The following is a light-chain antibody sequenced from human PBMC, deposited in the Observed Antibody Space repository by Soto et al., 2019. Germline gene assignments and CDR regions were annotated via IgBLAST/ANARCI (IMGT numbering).Light chain of an antibody. CDR1: QSVNNY. CDR2: DAS. CDR3: QHRNNRPFS. Sequence: EIVLTQSPATLSLSPGERAXXXXXASQSVNNYLAWYQQRPGQAPRLLIYDASNRATGIPARFSGSGSGTDFTLTISSLEPEDFAVYYCQHRNNRPFSFGPGTKVDIK. V-gene: IGKV3-11*01. J-gene: IGKJ3*01.